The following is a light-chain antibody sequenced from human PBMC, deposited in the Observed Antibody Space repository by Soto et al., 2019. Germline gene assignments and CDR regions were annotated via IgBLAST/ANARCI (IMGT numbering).Light chain of an antibody. Sequence: DIQMTQSPSSLSASVGDRVTITCRASQSISSNLNWYQQKPGRAPNLLIYAASSLQSGVPSRFSGSGSGTDFTLTISSLQPEDFAIYYCQQSFNTPLTCGGGTKVEIK. J-gene: IGKJ4*01. V-gene: IGKV1-39*01. CDR2: AAS. CDR1: QSISSN. CDR3: QQSFNTPLT.